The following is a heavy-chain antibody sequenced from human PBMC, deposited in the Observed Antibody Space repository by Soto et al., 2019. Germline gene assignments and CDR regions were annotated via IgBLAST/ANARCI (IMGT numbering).Heavy chain of an antibody. V-gene: IGHV1-3*01. Sequence: QVQLVQSGAEVKKPGASVKVSCKASGYNFTSYALHWVRQAPGQRLEWMGWINAGNGNTKFSQNLKGRVTITRDTSASTAYMELSSLRSEDTAVYYCAAEYCSTFSCYGMDVWGQGTAVTVSS. CDR2: INAGNGNT. D-gene: IGHD2-2*01. J-gene: IGHJ6*02. CDR1: GYNFTSYA. CDR3: AAEYCSTFSCYGMDV.